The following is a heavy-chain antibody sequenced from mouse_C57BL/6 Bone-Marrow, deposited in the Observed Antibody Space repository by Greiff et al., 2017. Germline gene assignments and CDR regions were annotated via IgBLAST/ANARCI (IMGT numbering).Heavy chain of an antibody. J-gene: IGHJ3*01. CDR3: ARGGYDAWFAY. Sequence: QVQLQQSGPELVKPGASVKISCKASGYAFSSSWMNWVKQRPGTGLEWIGRIYPGDGDTNYNGKFKGKATLTADKSSSTAYMQLSSLTSDDSAVYFCARGGYDAWFAYWGQGTLVTVSA. D-gene: IGHD2-2*01. CDR1: GYAFSSSW. CDR2: IYPGDGDT. V-gene: IGHV1-82*01.